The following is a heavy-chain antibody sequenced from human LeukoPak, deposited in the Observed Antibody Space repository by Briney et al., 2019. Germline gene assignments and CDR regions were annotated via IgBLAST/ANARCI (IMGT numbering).Heavy chain of an antibody. D-gene: IGHD3-3*01. J-gene: IGHJ5*02. CDR3: ARGDFRGWFDP. Sequence: GGSLRLSCVTSGISFSSNTMNWVRQAPGGGLEWLSSISTSSSYIYYADSVKGRFTISRDNSKNTLYLQMNSLRAEDTAVYYCARGDFRGWFDPWGQGTLVTVSS. CDR2: ISTSSSYI. V-gene: IGHV3-21*01. CDR1: GISFSSNT.